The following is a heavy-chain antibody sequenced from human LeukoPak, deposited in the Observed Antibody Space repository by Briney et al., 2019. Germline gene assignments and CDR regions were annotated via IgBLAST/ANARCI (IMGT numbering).Heavy chain of an antibody. CDR2: INSDGSST. CDR3: ARGYSSTWYDYGMDV. Sequence: GGSLRLSCAASGFTFSSYWMHWVRQAPGKGLVWVSRINSDGSSTSYADSVKGRFTISRDNAKNTLYLQMNSLRAEDTAVYYCARGYSSTWYDYGMDVWGQGATVTVSS. J-gene: IGHJ6*02. V-gene: IGHV3-74*01. CDR1: GFTFSSYW. D-gene: IGHD6-13*01.